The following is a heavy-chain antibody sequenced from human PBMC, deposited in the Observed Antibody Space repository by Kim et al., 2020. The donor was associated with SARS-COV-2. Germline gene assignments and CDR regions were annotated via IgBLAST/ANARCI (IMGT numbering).Heavy chain of an antibody. CDR3: ARVWCSGGSCYTYYYYYYGMDV. V-gene: IGHV3-48*03. CDR2: ISSSGSTI. Sequence: GGSLRLSCAASGFTFSSYEMNWVRQAPGKGLEWVSYISSSGSTIYYPDSVKGRFTISRDNAKNSLYLQMNSLRAEDTAVYYCARVWCSGGSCYTYYYYYYGMDVWGQGTTVTVSS. J-gene: IGHJ6*02. D-gene: IGHD2-15*01. CDR1: GFTFSSYE.